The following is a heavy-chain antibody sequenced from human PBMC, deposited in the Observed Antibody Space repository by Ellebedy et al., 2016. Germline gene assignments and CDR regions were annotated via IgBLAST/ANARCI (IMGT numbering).Heavy chain of an antibody. J-gene: IGHJ4*02. CDR1: GLTFSNFF. D-gene: IGHD4-17*01. V-gene: IGHV3-23*01. CDR3: ARRKGDGAYVYYFDY. Sequence: GESLKISXAVSGLTFSNFFMSWVRRAPGKGLEWVSTISGAGDVAYFADSVKGRFTVSRDNSKNTLYLQMNSLRAEDTAVYYCARRKGDGAYVYYFDYWGQGTLVTVSS. CDR2: ISGAGDVA.